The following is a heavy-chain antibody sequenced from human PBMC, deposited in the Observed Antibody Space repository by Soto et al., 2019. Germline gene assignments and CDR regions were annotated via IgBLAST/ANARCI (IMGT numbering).Heavy chain of an antibody. J-gene: IGHJ4*02. CDR3: AQLQGSGSYYDDDY. Sequence: QVQLIQSGAEVKTSGSSVKVSCKALGGPSNNYGDSWVRQAPGQGLEWMGGSGPVFGTANYAPKFHGRLRITADDSSLTVNMELRSLTSDDTAVYYCAQLQGSGSYYDDDYWGQGTLVTVSS. D-gene: IGHD3-10*01. V-gene: IGHV1-69*01. CDR2: SGPVFGTA. CDR1: GGPSNNYG.